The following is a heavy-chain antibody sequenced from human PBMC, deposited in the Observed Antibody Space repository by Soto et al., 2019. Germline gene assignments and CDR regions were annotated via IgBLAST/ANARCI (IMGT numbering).Heavy chain of an antibody. CDR1: GYTFTSYG. CDR2: ISAYNGNT. CDR3: ARAYCGGDCYIDY. J-gene: IGHJ4*02. V-gene: IGHV1-18*01. Sequence: PAEVPCKASGYTFTSYGIIWVRQAPGQGLEWMGWISAYNGNTNYAQKLQGRVTMTTDTSTSTAYMELRSLRSDDTAVYYCARAYCGGDCYIDYWGQGTLVTGSS. D-gene: IGHD2-21*02.